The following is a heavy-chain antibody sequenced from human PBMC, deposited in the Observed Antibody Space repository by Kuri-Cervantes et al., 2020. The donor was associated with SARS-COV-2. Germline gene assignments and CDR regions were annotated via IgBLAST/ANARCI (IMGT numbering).Heavy chain of an antibody. V-gene: IGHV3-49*04. CDR3: SLSYYGSESYASTLDY. Sequence: GESLKISCTASGFIFGDYAMSWVRQAPGKGLEWVGFIRSKDYGGTTEYAASVKGRFTISRDDSKSIAYLQMNSLKTEDIAIYYCSLSYYGSESYASTLDYWGQGTLVTVSS. CDR1: GFIFGDYA. D-gene: IGHD3-10*01. J-gene: IGHJ4*02. CDR2: IRSKDYGGTT.